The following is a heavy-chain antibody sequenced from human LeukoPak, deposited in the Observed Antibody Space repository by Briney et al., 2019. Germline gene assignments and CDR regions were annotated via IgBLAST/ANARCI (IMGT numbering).Heavy chain of an antibody. CDR1: GGSISSYY. J-gene: IGHJ6*03. CDR3: ARVGTVVVPEDYYYYYMDV. D-gene: IGHD2-2*01. Sequence: SETLSLTCTVSGGSISSYYWSWIRQPPGKGLEWIGYIYYSGSTNYNPSLKSRVTMSVDTSKNQFSLKLSSVTAADTAVYYCARVGTVVVPEDYYYYYMDVWGKGTTVTVSS. V-gene: IGHV4-59*12. CDR2: IYYSGST.